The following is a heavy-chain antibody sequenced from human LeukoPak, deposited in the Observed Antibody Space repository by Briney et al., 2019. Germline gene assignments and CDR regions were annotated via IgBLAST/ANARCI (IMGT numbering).Heavy chain of an antibody. CDR3: ARDRITMVRGKRNYYYYMDV. J-gene: IGHJ6*03. V-gene: IGHV4-59*01. CDR2: IYYSGST. CDR1: GGPISSYY. D-gene: IGHD3-10*01. Sequence: SETLSLTCTVSGGPISSYYWSWIRQPPGKGLEWIGYIYYSGSTNYNPSLKSRVTISVDTSKNQFSLKLSSVTAADTAVYYCARDRITMVRGKRNYYYYMDVWGKGTTVTISS.